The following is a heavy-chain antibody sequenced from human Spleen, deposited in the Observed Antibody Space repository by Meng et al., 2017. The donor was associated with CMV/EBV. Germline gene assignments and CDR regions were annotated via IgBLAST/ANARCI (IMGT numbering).Heavy chain of an antibody. D-gene: IGHD3-22*01. CDR3: ARVYDSSGYCPNWFDP. V-gene: IGHV4-4*07. CDR2: IYTSGST. Sequence: QVQSQESGPGLVKPSGTLSPTCTVSGGSISSYYWSWIRQPAGKGLEWIGRIYTSGSTNYNPSLKSRVTMSVDTSKNQFSLKLSSVTAADTAVYYCARVYDSSGYCPNWFDPWGQGTLVTVSS. J-gene: IGHJ5*02. CDR1: GGSISSYY.